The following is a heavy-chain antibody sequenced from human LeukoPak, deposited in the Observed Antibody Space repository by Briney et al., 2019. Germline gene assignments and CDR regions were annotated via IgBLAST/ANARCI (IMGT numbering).Heavy chain of an antibody. CDR3: ARHVRSGNYRRFDY. CDR2: INPVNSQT. D-gene: IGHD3-3*01. V-gene: IGHV5-51*01. CDR1: GYSFSNYW. J-gene: IGHJ4*02. Sequence: GESLKSSCEGSGYSFSNYWIGWVRQMPGKGLEWMGIINPVNSQTSYSPSFQGQVTMSADKSITTAYLQWSSLKASDTAMYYCARHVRSGNYRRFDYWGQGTLVTVSS.